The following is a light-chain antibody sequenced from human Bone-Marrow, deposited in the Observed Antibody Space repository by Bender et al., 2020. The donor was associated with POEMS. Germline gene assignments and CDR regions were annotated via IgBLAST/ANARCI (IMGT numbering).Light chain of an antibody. CDR1: SSDVGSYNL. J-gene: IGLJ1*01. CDR2: AVS. V-gene: IGLV2-14*02. Sequence: QSALTQPASVSGSPGQSITISCTGTSSDVGSYNLVSWYQQHPGKAPKLIIYAVSKRPSGVSNRFSGSKSDNTASLTISGLQAEDEADYYCCSYTTDSTYVFGTGTKVTVL. CDR3: CSYTTDSTYV.